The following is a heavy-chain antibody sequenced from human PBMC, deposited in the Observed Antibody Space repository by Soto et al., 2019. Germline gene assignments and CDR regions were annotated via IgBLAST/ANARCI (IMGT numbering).Heavy chain of an antibody. CDR2: IKQDGSEK. CDR3: AGAYYDFLWGSYRFDY. D-gene: IGHD3-16*02. Sequence: EVHLVESGGGLVQPGGTLSFSCAASDFTCSSYWLNWVRQAPGTGLDRWNNIKQDGSEKKNVDSVKGRSTISRDNAKNSLYVQMNSLGAEDTAVYYCAGAYYDFLWGSYRFDYWGQGALVTVPS. J-gene: IGHJ4*02. CDR1: DFTCSSYW. V-gene: IGHV3-7*01.